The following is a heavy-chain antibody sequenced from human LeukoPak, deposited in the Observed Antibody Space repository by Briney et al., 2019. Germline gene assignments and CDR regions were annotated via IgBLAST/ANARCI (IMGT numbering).Heavy chain of an antibody. J-gene: IGHJ5*02. D-gene: IGHD3-3*01. Sequence: SETLSLTCAVYGGSFSGYYWSWIRQPPGKGLEWIGEINHSGSTYYNPSLKSRVTISVDTSKNQFSLKLSSVTAADTAVYYCARDRNYDFWSGYYTKWFDPWGQGTLVTVSS. V-gene: IGHV4-34*01. CDR3: ARDRNYDFWSGYYTKWFDP. CDR1: GGSFSGYY. CDR2: INHSGST.